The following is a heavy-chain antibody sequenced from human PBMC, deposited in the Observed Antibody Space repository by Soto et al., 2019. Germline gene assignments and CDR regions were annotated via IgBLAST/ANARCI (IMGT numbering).Heavy chain of an antibody. CDR3: AKDWGDLLGWGGDY. CDR1: GFSLSSYG. Sequence: QVQLVESGGGVVQPGRSLRLSCAASGFSLSSYGMHWVRQAPGKGLEWVAVISYDGSNKYYADSVKGRFTISRDISKNTLYLRMNSLRAEDTAVYYCAKDWGDLLGWGGDYWGQGTLVTVSS. V-gene: IGHV3-30*18. D-gene: IGHD1-26*01. CDR2: ISYDGSNK. J-gene: IGHJ4*02.